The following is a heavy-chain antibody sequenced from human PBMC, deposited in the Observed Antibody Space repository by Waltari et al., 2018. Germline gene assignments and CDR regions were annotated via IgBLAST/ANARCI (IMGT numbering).Heavy chain of an antibody. D-gene: IGHD3-22*01. CDR1: GFTFGDYA. CDR2: IISKAYGGTT. Sequence: EVQLVESGGGLVQPGRSLRLSCTASGFTFGDYAMSWFRQAPGKGLEWVGFIISKAYGGTTEYAAAVKGRFTISRDDSKSIAYLQMNSLKTEDTAVYYCTRDRFYYDSSGSDAFDIWGQGTMVTVSS. J-gene: IGHJ3*02. V-gene: IGHV3-49*03. CDR3: TRDRFYYDSSGSDAFDI.